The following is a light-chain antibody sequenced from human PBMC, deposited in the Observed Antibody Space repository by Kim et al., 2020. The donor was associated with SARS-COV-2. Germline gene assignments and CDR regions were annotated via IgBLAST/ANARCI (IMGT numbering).Light chain of an antibody. J-gene: IGKJ1*01. CDR3: QQYANAPQT. Sequence: YPGERATSSRTASQSVSSYYLAWYRQKPGQAPRLLIYGAFSRAPGIPDRFSGSGSGTDFTLAISRLEPEDSAVYYCQQYANAPQTFGQGTKVDIK. CDR2: GAF. V-gene: IGKV3-20*01. CDR1: QSVSSYY.